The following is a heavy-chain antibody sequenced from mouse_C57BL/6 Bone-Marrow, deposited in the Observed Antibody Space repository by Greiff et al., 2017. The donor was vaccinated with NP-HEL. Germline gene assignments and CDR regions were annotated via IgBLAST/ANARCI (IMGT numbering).Heavy chain of an antibody. J-gene: IGHJ4*01. D-gene: IGHD1-1*01. CDR2: INPNNGGT. CDR3: ASWRDYYYYAMDY. V-gene: IGHV1-26*01. Sequence: EVQLQQSGPELVKPGASVKISCKASGYTFTDYYMNWVKQSHGKSLEWIGDINPNNGGTSYNQQFKGKATLTVDKSSSTAYMEFRSLTSEDSAVYYCASWRDYYYYAMDYWGQGTSVTVSS. CDR1: GYTFTDYY.